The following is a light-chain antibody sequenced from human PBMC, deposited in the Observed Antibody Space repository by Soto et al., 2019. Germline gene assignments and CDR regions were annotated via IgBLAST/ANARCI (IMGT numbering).Light chain of an antibody. CDR2: DAS. V-gene: IGKV1-33*01. CDR1: QDISNY. Sequence: DIQMTQSPSSLSASVGDRVTITCQASQDISNYLNWYQQKPGKAPKLLIYDASNLETGVPSRFSGSESGTDFTFTISSLQPEYIATYYCQQYDNLPITFGGGTKVEIK. CDR3: QQYDNLPIT. J-gene: IGKJ4*01.